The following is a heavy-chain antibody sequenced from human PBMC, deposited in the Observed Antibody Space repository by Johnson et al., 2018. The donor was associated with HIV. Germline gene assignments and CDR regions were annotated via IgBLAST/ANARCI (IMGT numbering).Heavy chain of an antibody. CDR2: ISWHSGSI. D-gene: IGHD5-12*01. V-gene: IGHV3-9*01. J-gene: IGHJ3*02. Sequence: VQLVESGGGLVQPGRSLRLSCAASGFTFDDYAMHWVRQAPGKGLEWVSGISWHSGSIGYADSVKGRFTISRDNAKNSLYLQMNSLRAEDTALYYCAKVGGYSGYGHLEAFDIWGQGTMVTVSS. CDR1: GFTFDDYA. CDR3: AKVGGYSGYGHLEAFDI.